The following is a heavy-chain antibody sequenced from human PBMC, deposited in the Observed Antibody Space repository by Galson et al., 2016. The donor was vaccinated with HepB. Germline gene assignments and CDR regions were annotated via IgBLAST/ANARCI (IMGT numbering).Heavy chain of an antibody. V-gene: IGHV3-23*01. CDR2: ISTRRTT. Sequence: SLRLSCAASGFVFSNFGLSWARQAPGKGLEWVASISTRRTTYYSESVQGRFTISRENSNNTLYLQMNGLRAEDTAVYYCAKERLVRRIFDHWGQGTLLTVSS. J-gene: IGHJ4*02. D-gene: IGHD1-1*01. CDR1: GFVFSNFG. CDR3: AKERLVRRIFDH.